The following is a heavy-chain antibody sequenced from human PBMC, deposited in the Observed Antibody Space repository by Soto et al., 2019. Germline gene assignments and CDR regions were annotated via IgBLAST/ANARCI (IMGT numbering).Heavy chain of an antibody. J-gene: IGHJ6*02. CDR3: ARGQYQLLGPLDYYYGMDV. CDR2: INPNSGGT. CDR1: GYTFAGYY. D-gene: IGHD2-2*01. Sequence: ASVKVSCKASGYTFAGYYMHWVRQAPGQGLEWMGWINPNSGGTNYAQKFQGRVTMTRDTSISTAYMELSRLRSDDTAVYYCARGQYQLLGPLDYYYGMDVWGQGTTVTVSS. V-gene: IGHV1-2*02.